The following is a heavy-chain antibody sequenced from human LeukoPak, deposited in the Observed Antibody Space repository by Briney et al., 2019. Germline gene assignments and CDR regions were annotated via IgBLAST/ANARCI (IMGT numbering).Heavy chain of an antibody. CDR2: IYYSGTT. CDR3: AREESCSTSSGGCYGMDV. CDR1: GGSITSGGYS. J-gene: IGHJ6*02. Sequence: EPSETLSLTCTVSGGSITSGGYSWSWIRQHPGKGLEWIGYIYYSGTTYYKLSLKSRLSISMDTSKNQFSLKLSSVTAADTAVYYCAREESCSTSSGGCYGMDVWGPGTTVTVSS. V-gene: IGHV4-31*03. D-gene: IGHD6-6*01.